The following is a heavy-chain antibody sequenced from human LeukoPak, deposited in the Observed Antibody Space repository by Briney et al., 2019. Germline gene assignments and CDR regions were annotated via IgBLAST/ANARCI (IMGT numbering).Heavy chain of an antibody. CDR1: GGSFSGYY. CDR2: INHSGST. V-gene: IGHV4-34*01. J-gene: IGHJ4*02. D-gene: IGHD3-10*01. CDR3: ARKGRRLLWFGESTPYYFDY. Sequence: SETLSLTCAVYGGSFSGYYWSWIRQPPGNWLEWIGEINHSGSTNYNPSLKSRVTISVDTSKNQFSLKLSSVTAADTAVYYCARKGRRLLWFGESTPYYFDYWGQGTLVTVSS.